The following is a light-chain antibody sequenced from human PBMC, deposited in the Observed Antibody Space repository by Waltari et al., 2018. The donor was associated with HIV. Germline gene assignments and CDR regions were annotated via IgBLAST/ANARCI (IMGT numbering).Light chain of an antibody. Sequence: QSVLTQPPSVSGAPRQGVTISCSGGSSNIGNHGVTWYQQIPGRPPKLLIHYNDLLPSGVSDRFSGSKSGTSASLGISGLQSEDEATYFCAAWDDSLNGVVFGGGTRLTVL. CDR2: YND. CDR3: AAWDDSLNGVV. CDR1: SSNIGNHG. V-gene: IGLV1-36*01. J-gene: IGLJ2*01.